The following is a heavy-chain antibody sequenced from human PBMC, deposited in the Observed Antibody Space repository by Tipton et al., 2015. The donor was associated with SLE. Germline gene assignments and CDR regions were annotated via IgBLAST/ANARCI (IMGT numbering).Heavy chain of an antibody. D-gene: IGHD3-3*01. CDR1: GGSVSSGSYY. V-gene: IGHV4-61*01. J-gene: IGHJ3*02. CDR3: ACPAYYDFWSDSDALDI. CDR2: IYYSGST. Sequence: TLSLTCTVSGGSVSSGSYYWIWFRQPPGKGLEWIGYIYYSGSTNYNPSLKSRVTISVDTSKNQFSLKLSSVTAADTAVYYCACPAYYDFWSDSDALDIWGQGTMVTVSS.